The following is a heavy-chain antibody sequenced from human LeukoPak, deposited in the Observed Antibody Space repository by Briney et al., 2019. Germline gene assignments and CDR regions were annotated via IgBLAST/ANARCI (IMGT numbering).Heavy chain of an antibody. CDR3: ARHEQQLGTINWFDP. CDR2: IFHSGST. J-gene: IGHJ5*02. CDR1: SGSIFSSNW. D-gene: IGHD6-13*01. V-gene: IGHV4-4*02. Sequence: SETLSLTCAVSSGSIFSSNWWSWVRQPPGKGLEWIGQIFHSGSTSYSPSLKSRVTISVDTSKNQFSLKLSSVTAADTAVYYCARHEQQLGTINWFDPWGQGTLVTVSS.